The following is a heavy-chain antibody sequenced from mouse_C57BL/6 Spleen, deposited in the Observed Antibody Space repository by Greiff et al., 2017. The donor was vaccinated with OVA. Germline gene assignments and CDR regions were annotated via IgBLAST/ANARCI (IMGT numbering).Heavy chain of an antibody. D-gene: IGHD1-1*01. CDR1: GFNIKDYY. CDR2: IDPEAGET. Sequence: EVQLQQSGAELVKPGASVTLSCTASGFNIKDYYMHWVKQRPVQGLEWIGRIDPEAGETNYAPKFPGKATITADTSSNTAYLQLRSLTSEDTAVYYWARSPIYDRSSYGYFDVWGTGTTVTVSS. CDR3: ARSPIYDRSSYGYFDV. V-gene: IGHV14-2*01. J-gene: IGHJ1*03.